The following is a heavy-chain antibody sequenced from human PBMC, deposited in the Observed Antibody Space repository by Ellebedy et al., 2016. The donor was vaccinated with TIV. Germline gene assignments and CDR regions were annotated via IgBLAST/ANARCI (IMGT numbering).Heavy chain of an antibody. CDR3: ARHRGSGGSYSGDFFDP. J-gene: IGHJ5*02. CDR2: IYPDDSDT. Sequence: GESLKISCKGSGYSFSSYWIGWVRQMPGKGLEWMGIIYPDDSDTRYSPSFQGRVTFSVDKSINTAYLQWSSLKASDTAMYYCARHRGSGGSYSGDFFDPWGQGTPVTVSS. CDR1: GYSFSSYW. V-gene: IGHV5-51*01. D-gene: IGHD1-26*01.